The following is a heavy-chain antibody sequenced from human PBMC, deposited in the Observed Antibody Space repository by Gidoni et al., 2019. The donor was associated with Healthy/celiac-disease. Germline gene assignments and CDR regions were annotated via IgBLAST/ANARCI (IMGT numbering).Heavy chain of an antibody. Sequence: EVQLVESGGGLVQPGRSLRLSCAASGFTFDDYAMHWVRQAPGKGLEGVSGISWNSGSIGYADSVKGRFTISRDNAKNSLYLQMNSLRAEDTALYYCAKALPGSGSPHFDYWGQGTLVTVSS. CDR1: GFTFDDYA. CDR2: ISWNSGSI. J-gene: IGHJ4*02. CDR3: AKALPGSGSPHFDY. D-gene: IGHD3-10*01. V-gene: IGHV3-9*01.